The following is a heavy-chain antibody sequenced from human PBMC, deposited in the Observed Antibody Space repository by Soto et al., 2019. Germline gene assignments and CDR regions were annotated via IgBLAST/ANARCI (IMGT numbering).Heavy chain of an antibody. CDR1: GFTFSSYA. Sequence: GGSLRLSCAASGFTFSSYAMSWVRQAPGKGLEWVSAISGSGGSTYYADSVKGRFTISRDNSKNTLYLQMDSLRAEDTAVYYCAKDRLRFLEWLLYHDAFDIWGQGTMVTVSS. CDR2: ISGSGGST. J-gene: IGHJ3*02. V-gene: IGHV3-23*01. CDR3: AKDRLRFLEWLLYHDAFDI. D-gene: IGHD3-3*01.